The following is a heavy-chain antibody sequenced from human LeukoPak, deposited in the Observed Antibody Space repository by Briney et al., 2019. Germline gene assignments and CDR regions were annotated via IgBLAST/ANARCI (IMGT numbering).Heavy chain of an antibody. CDR3: ARVTGSYSFDS. D-gene: IGHD3-10*01. J-gene: IGHJ4*02. V-gene: IGHV3-11*05. Sequence: GGSLRLSCAASGFTFSDYYMSWIRQAPGKGLEWVAYITSSTSYTNYADSVKGRFTTSRDNVKNSLYLQMNSLRAEDTAVFYCARVTGSYSFDSWGQGTLVTVSS. CDR2: ITSSTSYT. CDR1: GFTFSDYY.